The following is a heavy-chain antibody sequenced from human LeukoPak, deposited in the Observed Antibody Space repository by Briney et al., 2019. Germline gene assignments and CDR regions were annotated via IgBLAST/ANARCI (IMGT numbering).Heavy chain of an antibody. CDR3: ARDSRFDPYYYYYMDV. J-gene: IGHJ6*03. V-gene: IGHV3-66*01. Sequence: GGSLRLSCEVSGFIFSSYGVHWVRQAPGKGLEWVAVIYSGGSTYYADSVKGRFTISRDNSKNTLYLQMNSLRAEDTAVYYCARDSRFDPYYYYYMDVWGKGTTVTISS. CDR1: GFIFSSYG. CDR2: IYSGGST.